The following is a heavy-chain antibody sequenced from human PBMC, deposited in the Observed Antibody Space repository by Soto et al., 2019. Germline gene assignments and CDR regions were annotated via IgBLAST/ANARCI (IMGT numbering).Heavy chain of an antibody. D-gene: IGHD3-10*01. CDR2: ISTANGDR. J-gene: IGHJ2*01. CDR1: GYNFITSG. V-gene: IGHV1-18*01. Sequence: QVQLVQSGPEVKRPGASVKVSCKASGYNFITSGINWVRQAPGQGLEWMGWISTANGDRKYAQKFTGRVTMTSEVSTTTAYMELTNLRSDDTAVYFCARGRYFATTHRQWWYFDLWGRGTLVTVSS. CDR3: ARGRYFATTHRQWWYFDL.